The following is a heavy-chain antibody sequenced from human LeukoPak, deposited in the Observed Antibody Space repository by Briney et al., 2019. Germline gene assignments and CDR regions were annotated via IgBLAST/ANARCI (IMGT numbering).Heavy chain of an antibody. D-gene: IGHD4-17*01. Sequence: SETLSLTCTVSGGSTSYYYWSWVRQSPGKGREWIGYIYYSGTTNYNPSLKSRVTIAVDTSKNQFSLQLRSVTAADTAVYYCAREDPQTTVPEGMDVWGQGTTVTVSS. CDR2: IYYSGTT. CDR3: AREDPQTTVPEGMDV. V-gene: IGHV4-59*01. J-gene: IGHJ6*02. CDR1: GGSTSYYY.